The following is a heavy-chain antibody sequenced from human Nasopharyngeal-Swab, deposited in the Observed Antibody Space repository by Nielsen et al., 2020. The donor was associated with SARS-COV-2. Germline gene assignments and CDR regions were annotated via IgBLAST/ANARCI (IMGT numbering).Heavy chain of an antibody. CDR1: GFTFSDYY. D-gene: IGHD3-3*01. CDR3: ARERGLRFLEWLSLWDGMDV. CDR2: ISSSSSYT. J-gene: IGHJ6*02. V-gene: IGHV3-11*05. Sequence: GESLKISCAASGFTFSDYYMSWIRQAPGKGLEWVSYISSSSSYTNYADSVKCRFTISRDNAKNSLYLQMNSLRAEDTAVYYCARERGLRFLEWLSLWDGMDVWGQGTTVTVSS.